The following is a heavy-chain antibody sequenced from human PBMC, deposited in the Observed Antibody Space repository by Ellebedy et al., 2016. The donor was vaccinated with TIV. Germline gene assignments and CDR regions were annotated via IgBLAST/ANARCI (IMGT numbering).Heavy chain of an antibody. CDR3: ARMARGVHPPDY. Sequence: GGSLRLXXAVSGFTVSNNYMSWVRQAPGKGLGWVSVIYSGGDTYYADSVEGRFTISRDTSKNTLYLQMNSLRADDTAVYYCARMARGVHPPDYWGQGTLVTVSS. J-gene: IGHJ4*02. CDR2: IYSGGDT. CDR1: GFTVSNNY. V-gene: IGHV3-53*01. D-gene: IGHD3-10*01.